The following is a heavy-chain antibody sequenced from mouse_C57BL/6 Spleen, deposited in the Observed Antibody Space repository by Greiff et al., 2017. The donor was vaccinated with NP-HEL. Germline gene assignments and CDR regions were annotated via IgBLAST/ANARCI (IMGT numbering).Heavy chain of an antibody. J-gene: IGHJ4*01. CDR2: IYPRSGNT. D-gene: IGHD2-2*01. Sequence: VQLQQSGAELARPGASVKLSCKASGYTFTSYGISWVKQRTGQGLEWIGEIYPRSGNTYYNEKFKGKATLTADKSSSTAYMELRSLTSEDSAVYFCARASMVTTGYAMDYWGQRTSVTVSS. CDR1: GYTFTSYG. V-gene: IGHV1-81*01. CDR3: ARASMVTTGYAMDY.